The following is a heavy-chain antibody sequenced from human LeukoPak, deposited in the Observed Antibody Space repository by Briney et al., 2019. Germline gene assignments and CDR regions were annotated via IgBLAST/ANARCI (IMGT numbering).Heavy chain of an antibody. J-gene: IGHJ6*02. CDR2: ISYDGSNK. V-gene: IGHV3-30*03. CDR1: GFTFSSYG. CDR3: ARDRIGGGYGSGKDGMDV. D-gene: IGHD3-10*01. Sequence: GGSLRLSCAASGFTFSSYGMHWVRQAPGKGLEWVSVISYDGSNKYYADSVKGRFTISRDNSKTMLYLQMNSLRAEDTAVYYCARDRIGGGYGSGKDGMDVWGQGTTVTVSS.